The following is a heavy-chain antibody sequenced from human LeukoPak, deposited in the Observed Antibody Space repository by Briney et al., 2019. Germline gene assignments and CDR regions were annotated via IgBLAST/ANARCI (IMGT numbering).Heavy chain of an antibody. V-gene: IGHV1-2*06. Sequence: ASVRASCKTSGYTFINYYIHWIRQAPSQGLEWMGRINPSTGGTDFAQKFQGKVSMTTDTSISTAYMHLSRLGSDDTAVYYCATLGEDKTDTPFDYWGQGTLVTVSS. D-gene: IGHD3-16*01. CDR1: GYTFINYY. CDR3: ATLGEDKTDTPFDY. J-gene: IGHJ4*02. CDR2: INPSTGGT.